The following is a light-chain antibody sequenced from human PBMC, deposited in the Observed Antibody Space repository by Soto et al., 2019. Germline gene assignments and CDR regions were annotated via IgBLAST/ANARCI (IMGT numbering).Light chain of an antibody. CDR3: QQHGGSPIT. Sequence: EIVMTQSPATLSVSPGETATLSCRASQYVSNKVAWYQQKPGQAPRLLILGASTRATGVPARFSGSGSGTEFTLSISSLQSEDFAVYYCQQHGGSPITFGQGTRLEIK. V-gene: IGKV3-15*01. CDR1: QYVSNK. J-gene: IGKJ5*01. CDR2: GAS.